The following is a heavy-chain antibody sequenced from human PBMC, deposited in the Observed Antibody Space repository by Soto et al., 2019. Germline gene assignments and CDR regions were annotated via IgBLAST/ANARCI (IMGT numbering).Heavy chain of an antibody. D-gene: IGHD2-2*01. Sequence: SVKVSCKASGGTFSSYAISWVRQAPGQGLEWMGGIIPIFGTANYAQKFQGRVTITADKSTSTAYMELSSLRSEDTAVYYCARATGDIVVVPAAPDYYYYGMDVWGQGTAVTVSS. CDR2: IIPIFGTA. CDR1: GGTFSSYA. V-gene: IGHV1-69*06. CDR3: ARATGDIVVVPAAPDYYYYGMDV. J-gene: IGHJ6*02.